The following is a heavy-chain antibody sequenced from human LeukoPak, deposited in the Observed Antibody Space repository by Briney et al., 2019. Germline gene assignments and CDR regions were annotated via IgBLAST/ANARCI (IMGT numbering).Heavy chain of an antibody. D-gene: IGHD1-26*01. Sequence: GRSLRLSCAASGFTFDDYAMHWVRQAPGKGLEWVSGISWNSGSIGYADSVKGRFTISRDNAKNSLYLQMNSLRAEDTALYYCAKKSGSYFSFDYWGQGTLVTVSS. CDR2: ISWNSGSI. V-gene: IGHV3-9*01. CDR1: GFTFDDYA. J-gene: IGHJ4*02. CDR3: AKKSGSYFSFDY.